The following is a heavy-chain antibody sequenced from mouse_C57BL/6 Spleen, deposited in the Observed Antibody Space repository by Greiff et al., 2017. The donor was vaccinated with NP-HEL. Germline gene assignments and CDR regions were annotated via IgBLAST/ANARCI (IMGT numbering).Heavy chain of an antibody. D-gene: IGHD1-1*01. CDR1: GFTFSSYA. J-gene: IGHJ2*01. V-gene: IGHV5-4*01. CDR2: ISDGGSYT. CDR3: AREDYGPSFDY. Sequence: EVMLVESGGGLVKPGGSLKLSCAASGFTFSSYAMSWVRQTPEKRLEWVATISDGGSYTYYPDNVKGRFTISRDNAKNNLYLQMSHLKSEDTAMYYCAREDYGPSFDYWGQGTTLTVSS.